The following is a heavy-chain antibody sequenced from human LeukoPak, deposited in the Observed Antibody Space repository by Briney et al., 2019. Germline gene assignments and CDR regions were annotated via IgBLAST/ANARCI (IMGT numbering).Heavy chain of an antibody. Sequence: PSETLSLTCAVYGGSFSGYYWSWIRQPPGKGLEWIGNVYYSGTTYYNPSLKSRGTISVDTSKNQFSLKLSSVTAADTAIYYCARHGRERTFDYFDYWGQGTLVTVSS. D-gene: IGHD3-10*01. J-gene: IGHJ4*02. CDR3: ARHGRERTFDYFDY. CDR2: VYYSGTT. CDR1: GGSFSGYY. V-gene: IGHV4-34*01.